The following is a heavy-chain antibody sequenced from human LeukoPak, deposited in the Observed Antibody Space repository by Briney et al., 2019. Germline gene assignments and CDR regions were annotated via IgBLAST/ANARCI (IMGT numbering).Heavy chain of an antibody. CDR1: GYTLTELS. D-gene: IGHD2-2*01. J-gene: IGHJ6*02. CDR3: ATVKVVPAAVYYYGMDV. V-gene: IGHV1-24*01. CDR2: FDPEDGET. Sequence: GASVKVSCKVSGYTLTELSMHWVRQAPGKGLEWMGGFDPEDGETIYAQKFQGRVTMTEDASTDTAYMELSSLRSEDTAVYYCATVKVVPAAVYYYGMDVWGQGTTVTVSS.